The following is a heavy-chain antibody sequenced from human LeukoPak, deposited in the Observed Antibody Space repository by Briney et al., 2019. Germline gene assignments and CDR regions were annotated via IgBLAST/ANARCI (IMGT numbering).Heavy chain of an antibody. J-gene: IGHJ5*02. Sequence: SETLSLTCTVSGGSISSYYWSWIRQPPGKGLEWIGYIYYSGSTNHNPSLKSRVTISVDTSKNQFSLKLSSVTAADTAVYYCARAANWFDPWGQGTLVTVSS. V-gene: IGHV4-59*01. CDR3: ARAANWFDP. CDR2: IYYSGST. CDR1: GGSISSYY.